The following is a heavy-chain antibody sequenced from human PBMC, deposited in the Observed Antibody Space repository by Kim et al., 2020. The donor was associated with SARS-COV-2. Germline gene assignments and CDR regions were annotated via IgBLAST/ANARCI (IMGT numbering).Heavy chain of an antibody. J-gene: IGHJ3*02. CDR1: GGSFSGYY. Sequence: SETLSLTCAVYGGSFSGYYWSWIRQPPGKGLEWIWEINHSGSTNYNPSLKSRVTISVDTSKNQFSLKLSSVTAADTAVYYCARPIWFGANDAFDIWGQGT. D-gene: IGHD3-10*01. V-gene: IGHV4-34*01. CDR3: ARPIWFGANDAFDI. CDR2: INHSGST.